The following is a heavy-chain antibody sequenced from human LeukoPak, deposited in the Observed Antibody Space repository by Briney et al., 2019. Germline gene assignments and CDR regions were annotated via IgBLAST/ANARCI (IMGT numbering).Heavy chain of an antibody. V-gene: IGHV3-23*01. CDR3: ARHYCGGDCYFDC. J-gene: IGHJ4*02. CDR1: GFTFSSYA. D-gene: IGHD2-21*02. CDR2: ISGSGGRT. Sequence: GGSLRLSCAASGFTFSSYAMSWVRQAPGKGLEWVSAISGSGGRTYYADSVKGRFTISRDNSKNTLYLQMNSLRAEDTAVYYCARHYCGGDCYFDCWGQGTLVTVSS.